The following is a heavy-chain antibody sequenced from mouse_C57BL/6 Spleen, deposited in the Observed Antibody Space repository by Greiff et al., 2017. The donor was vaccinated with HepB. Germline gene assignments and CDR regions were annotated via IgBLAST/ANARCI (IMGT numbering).Heavy chain of an antibody. J-gene: IGHJ3*01. D-gene: IGHD3-3*01. CDR3: AGHGSSFAY. Sequence: QVQLQQPGAELVKPGASVKLSCKASGYTFTSYWMQWVKQRPGQGLEWIGEIAPSDSYTNYNQKFKGKATLTVDTSSSTAYMQLSSLTSEDSAVYYCAGHGSSFAYWGQGTLVTVSA. CDR1: GYTFTSYW. V-gene: IGHV1-50*01. CDR2: IAPSDSYT.